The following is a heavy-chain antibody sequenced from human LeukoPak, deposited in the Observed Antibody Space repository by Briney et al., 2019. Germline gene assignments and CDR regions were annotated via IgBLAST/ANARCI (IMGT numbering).Heavy chain of an antibody. CDR3: ARDRGSYYYDSSGYYYFDY. J-gene: IGHJ4*02. D-gene: IGHD3-22*01. CDR2: IIPIFGTA. V-gene: IGHV1-69*05. Sequence: SVKVSCKASGGAFSSYAIRWVREAPGQGLEWMERIIPIFGTANYAQKFQGRVTITTDESTSTAYMELSSLRSEDTAVYYCARDRGSYYYDSSGYYYFDYWGQGTLVTVSS. CDR1: GGAFSSYA.